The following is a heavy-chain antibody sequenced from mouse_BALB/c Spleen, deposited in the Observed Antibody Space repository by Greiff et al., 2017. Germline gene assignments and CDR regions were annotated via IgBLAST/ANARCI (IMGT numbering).Heavy chain of an antibody. Sequence: DVHLVESGGDLVKPGGSLKLSCAASGFTFSSYGMSWVRQTPDKRLEWVATISSGGSYTYYPDSVKGRFTISRDNAKNTLYLQMSSLKSEDTAMYYCARREITTSYYAMDYWGQGTSVTVSS. D-gene: IGHD2-4*01. CDR1: GFTFSSYG. CDR3: ARREITTSYYAMDY. V-gene: IGHV5-6*01. J-gene: IGHJ4*01. CDR2: ISSGGSYT.